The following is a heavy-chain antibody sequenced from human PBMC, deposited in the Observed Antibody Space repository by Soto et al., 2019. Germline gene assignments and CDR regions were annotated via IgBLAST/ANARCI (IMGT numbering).Heavy chain of an antibody. Sequence: SETLSLTCTVSGGSISSYYWSWIRQPPGKGLEWIGYIYYSGSTNYNPSLKSRVTISVDTSKNQFSLKLSSVTAADTAVYYCGRWRYYYYGMDVWGQGTTVTVSS. V-gene: IGHV4-59*08. J-gene: IGHJ6*02. CDR1: GGSISSYY. CDR2: IYYSGST. CDR3: GRWRYYYYGMDV. D-gene: IGHD3-3*01.